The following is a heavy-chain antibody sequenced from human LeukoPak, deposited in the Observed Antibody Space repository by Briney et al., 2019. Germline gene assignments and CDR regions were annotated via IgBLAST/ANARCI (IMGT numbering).Heavy chain of an antibody. V-gene: IGHV1-18*01. D-gene: IGHD6-19*01. CDR2: ISAYNGNT. J-gene: IGHJ4*02. CDR3: ARDIAVAGLQVANY. CDR1: GYTFTSCG. Sequence: ASVKVSCKASGYTFTSCGISWVRQAPGQGLEWMGWISAYNGNTNYAQKLQGRVTMTTDTSTSTAYMELRSLRSDDTAVYYCARDIAVAGLQVANYWGQGTLVTVSS.